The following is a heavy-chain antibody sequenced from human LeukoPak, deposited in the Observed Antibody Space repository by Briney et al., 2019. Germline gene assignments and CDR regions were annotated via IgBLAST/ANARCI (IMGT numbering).Heavy chain of an antibody. CDR2: IIPIFGTA. V-gene: IGHV1-69*13. CDR3: AGGRIGYCSSTSCYYYYYYMDV. D-gene: IGHD2-2*01. CDR1: GYTFTSYG. Sequence: GASVKVSCKASGYTFTSYGISWVRQAPGQGLEWLGGIIPIFGTANYAQKFQGRVTITADESTSTAYMELSSLRSEDTAVYYCAGGRIGYCSSTSCYYYYYYMDVWGKGTTVTVSS. J-gene: IGHJ6*03.